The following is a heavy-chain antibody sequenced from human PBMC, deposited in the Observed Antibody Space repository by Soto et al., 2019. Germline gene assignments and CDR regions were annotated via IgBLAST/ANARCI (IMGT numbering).Heavy chain of an antibody. Sequence: EVQLLESGGGLVQPGGSLRLSCAASGFTFSSYAMSWVRQAPGKGLEWVSAISGSGGSTYYADSVKGRFTISRDNSKNTLYLQMNSQRAEDTAVYYCAKCKVLWFGGPDYWGQGTLVTVSS. CDR1: GFTFSSYA. CDR2: ISGSGGST. CDR3: AKCKVLWFGGPDY. D-gene: IGHD3-10*01. J-gene: IGHJ4*02. V-gene: IGHV3-23*01.